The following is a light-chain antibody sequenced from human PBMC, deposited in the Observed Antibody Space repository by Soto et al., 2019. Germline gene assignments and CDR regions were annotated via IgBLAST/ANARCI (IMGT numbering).Light chain of an antibody. Sequence: QSALTQPASVSGSPGQSITISCTGTSSDVGGYNYVSCYQQHPGKAPKLMIYEVSNRPSGVSNRFSGSKSGNTASLTISGLQAEDEADYYCSSYTSSSTFNYVFGTGTKVTVL. V-gene: IGLV2-14*01. J-gene: IGLJ1*01. CDR2: EVS. CDR3: SSYTSSSTFNYV. CDR1: SSDVGGYNY.